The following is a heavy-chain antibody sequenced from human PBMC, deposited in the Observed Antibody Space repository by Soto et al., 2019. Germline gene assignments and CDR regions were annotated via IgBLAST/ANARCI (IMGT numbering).Heavy chain of an antibody. CDR1: FGSVRGSP. Sequence: SDTLSLTCIVSFGSVRGSPWSWYRQSAAKGLEWIGRIYASGTTNYNPSLKSRVTMSVDTSRNQFSLNVKSVTAADAALYYCVKNYRSDGPGWFDPWGQGIQVT. J-gene: IGHJ5*02. V-gene: IGHV4-4*07. D-gene: IGHD3-16*02. CDR2: IYASGTT. CDR3: VKNYRSDGPGWFDP.